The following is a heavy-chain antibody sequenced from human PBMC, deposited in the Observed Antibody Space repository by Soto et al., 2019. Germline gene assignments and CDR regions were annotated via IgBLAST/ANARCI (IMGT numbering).Heavy chain of an antibody. D-gene: IGHD2-2*01. Sequence: SATLSLTCTVSGDSISGGASFWSWIRQPPGKGLEWIANVYYSGSSYYNPSLKSRLTISVDTTKNQFSLQLKSMTAADTAVYYCAKLSCTSSTCYFPGWFDPWGQGTLVTVSS. CDR2: VYYSGSS. V-gene: IGHV4-30-4*01. J-gene: IGHJ5*02. CDR1: GDSISGGASF. CDR3: AKLSCTSSTCYFPGWFDP.